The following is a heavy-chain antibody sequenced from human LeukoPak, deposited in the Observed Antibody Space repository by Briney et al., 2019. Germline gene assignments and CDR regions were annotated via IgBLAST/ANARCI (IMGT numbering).Heavy chain of an antibody. CDR3: ARDVGASAPDAFDI. Sequence: GGSLRLSCAASGFTFSTYNMNWVRQAPGKGLEWVSSISTSSNYINYADSVRGRFTISRDNAKSSLYLQMNSLRAEDTDVYYCARDVGASAPDAFDIWGQGTMVTVSS. J-gene: IGHJ3*02. V-gene: IGHV3-21*01. CDR1: GFTFSTYN. CDR2: ISTSSNYI. D-gene: IGHD3-16*01.